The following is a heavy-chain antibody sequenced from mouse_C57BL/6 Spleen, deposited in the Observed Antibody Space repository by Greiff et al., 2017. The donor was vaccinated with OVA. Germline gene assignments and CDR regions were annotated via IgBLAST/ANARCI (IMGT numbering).Heavy chain of an antibody. CDR2: IYPGGGYT. CDR1: GYTFTNYW. J-gene: IGHJ3*01. V-gene: IGHV1-63*01. Sequence: QVQLKESGAELVRPGTSVKMSCKASGYTFTNYWIGWAKQRPGHGLEWIGDIYPGGGYTNYNEKFKGKATLTADKSSSTAYMQFSSLTSEDSAIYYCARRDDYDGGAWFAYWGQGTLVTVSA. CDR3: ARRDDYDGGAWFAY. D-gene: IGHD2-4*01.